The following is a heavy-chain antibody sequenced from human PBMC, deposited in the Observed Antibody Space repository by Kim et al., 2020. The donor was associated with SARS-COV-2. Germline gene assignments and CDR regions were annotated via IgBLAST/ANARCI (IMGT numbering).Heavy chain of an antibody. D-gene: IGHD5-12*01. CDR3: ARVNGVYSGYGFYYFDY. Sequence: VKGPSTISRNNAKNSLYLKMNSLRAEDTAVYYCARVNGVYSGYGFYYFDYWGQGTLVTVSS. V-gene: IGHV3-11*06. J-gene: IGHJ4*02.